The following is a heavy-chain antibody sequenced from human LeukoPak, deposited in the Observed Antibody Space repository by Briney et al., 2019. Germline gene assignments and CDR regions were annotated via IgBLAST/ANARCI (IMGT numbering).Heavy chain of an antibody. V-gene: IGHV3-30*18. CDR2: ISYDGSNK. Sequence: GGSLRLSCAASGFTFSSYGMLWVRQAPGKGLEWVAVISYDGSNKYYADSVKGRFTISRDNSKNTLYLQMNSLRAEDTAVYYCANSLGSRDGYNYYFDYWGQGTLVTVSS. CDR3: ANSLGSRDGYNYYFDY. J-gene: IGHJ4*02. D-gene: IGHD5-24*01. CDR1: GFTFSSYG.